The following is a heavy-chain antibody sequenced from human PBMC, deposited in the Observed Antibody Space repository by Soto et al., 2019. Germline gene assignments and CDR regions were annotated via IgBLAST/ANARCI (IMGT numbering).Heavy chain of an antibody. J-gene: IGHJ4*02. Sequence: PGGSLRLSCAPSGFTFGSYAMSWVRQAPGKGLEWVSATGASGDITYYADSVKGRFTISRDNSKNTLFLQMNSLRAEDTAVYYWAKRQTGTTGAFDCWGQGTRVTVSS. V-gene: IGHV3-23*01. CDR1: GFTFGSYA. D-gene: IGHD1-1*01. CDR3: AKRQTGTTGAFDC. CDR2: TGASGDIT.